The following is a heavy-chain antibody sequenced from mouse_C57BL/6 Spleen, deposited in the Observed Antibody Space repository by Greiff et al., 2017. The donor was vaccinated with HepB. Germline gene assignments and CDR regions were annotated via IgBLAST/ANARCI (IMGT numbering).Heavy chain of an antibody. CDR3: ARSTTVVATDAMDY. CDR2: IDPSDSET. CDR1: GYTFTSYW. Sequence: VQLQQPGAELVRPGSSVKLSCKASGYTFTSYWMHWVKQRPIQGLEWIGNIDPSDSETHYNQKFKDKATLTVDKSSSTAYMQISSLTSEDSAVYYCARSTTVVATDAMDYWGQGTSVTVSS. J-gene: IGHJ4*01. V-gene: IGHV1-52*01. D-gene: IGHD1-1*01.